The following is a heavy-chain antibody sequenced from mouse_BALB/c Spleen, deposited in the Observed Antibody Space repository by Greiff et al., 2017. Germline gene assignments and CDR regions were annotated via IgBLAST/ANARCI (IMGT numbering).Heavy chain of an antibody. CDR3: TRGDGNPFAY. D-gene: IGHD2-1*01. V-gene: IGHV5-6*01. CDR2: ISSGGSYT. Sequence: EVKLVESGGDLVKPGGSLKLSCAASGFTFSSYGMSWVRQTPDKRLEWVATISSGGSYTYYPDSVKGRFTISRDNAKNTLYLQMSSLNSEDTAMYYCTRGDGNPFAYWGQGTLVTVSA. J-gene: IGHJ3*01. CDR1: GFTFSSYG.